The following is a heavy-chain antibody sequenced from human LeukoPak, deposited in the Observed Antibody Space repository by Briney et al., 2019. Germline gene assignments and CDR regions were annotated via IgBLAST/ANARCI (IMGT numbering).Heavy chain of an antibody. CDR1: GYTLTELS. J-gene: IGHJ3*02. CDR2: FDPEDGET. V-gene: IGHV1-24*01. CDR3: ATRSTSGYDFYAFDI. D-gene: IGHD5-12*01. Sequence: GASVKVSCKVSGYTLTELSMHWVRQAPGKGLEWMGGFDPEDGETIYAQKFQGRVTMTEDTSTDTAHMELSSLRSEDTAVYYCATRSTSGYDFYAFDIWGQGTMVTVSS.